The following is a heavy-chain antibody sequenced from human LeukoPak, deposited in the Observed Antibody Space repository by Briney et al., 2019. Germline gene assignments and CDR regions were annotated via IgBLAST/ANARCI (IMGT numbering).Heavy chain of an antibody. Sequence: SETLSLTCTVSGGSISSYYWSWIRQPPGKGLEWIGYIYYSGSTNYNPSLKSRVTISVDTSKNQFSLKLGSVTAADTAVYYCARGLAAAAVAGLDYWGQGTLVTVSS. CDR3: ARGLAAAAVAGLDY. CDR1: GGSISSYY. CDR2: IYYSGST. D-gene: IGHD6-19*01. V-gene: IGHV4-59*01. J-gene: IGHJ4*02.